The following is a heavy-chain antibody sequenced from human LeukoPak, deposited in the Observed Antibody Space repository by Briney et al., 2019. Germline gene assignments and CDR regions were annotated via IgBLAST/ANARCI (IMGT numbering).Heavy chain of an antibody. D-gene: IGHD3-22*01. CDR2: ISWNSGSI. V-gene: IGHV3-9*01. J-gene: IGHJ4*02. Sequence: PGRSLRLSCAASGFTFGDYAMHWVRQAPGKGLEWVSAISWNSGSIDYADSVKGRFTISRDNAKNSLYLQMNSLRAEDTALYYCVKALTYYYDSSGYRSPLDYWGQGTLVTVSS. CDR1: GFTFGDYA. CDR3: VKALTYYYDSSGYRSPLDY.